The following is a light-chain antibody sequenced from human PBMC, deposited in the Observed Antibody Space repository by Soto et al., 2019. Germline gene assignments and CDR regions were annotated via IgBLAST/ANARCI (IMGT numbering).Light chain of an antibody. CDR1: NSDVGSYNL. Sequence: QSALTQPASVSGSPGQSITISCTGTNSDVGSYNLVSWYQQHPGKAPKLMIYEGSKRPSGVSNRFSGSKSGNTASLTISGLQAEDEADYYCCSYAGTQDVVFGGGTKHTVL. J-gene: IGLJ2*01. V-gene: IGLV2-23*01. CDR3: CSYAGTQDVV. CDR2: EGS.